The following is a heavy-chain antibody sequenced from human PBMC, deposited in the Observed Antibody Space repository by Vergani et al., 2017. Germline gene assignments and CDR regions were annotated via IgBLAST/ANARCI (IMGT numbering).Heavy chain of an antibody. J-gene: IGHJ6*02. V-gene: IGHV3-74*02. Sequence: EVQLVESGGGLVQPGGSLRLSCAASGFTFSSYAMSWVRQAPGKGLEWVSRINSDGSSTSYADSVKGRFTISRDNAKNTLYLQMNSLRAEDTAVYYCARVAAFYGMDVWGQGTTVTVSS. CDR2: INSDGSST. CDR1: GFTFSSYA. CDR3: ARVAAFYGMDV. D-gene: IGHD6-25*01.